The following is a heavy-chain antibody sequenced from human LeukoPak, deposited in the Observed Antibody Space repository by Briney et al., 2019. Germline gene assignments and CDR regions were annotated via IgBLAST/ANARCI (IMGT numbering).Heavy chain of an antibody. D-gene: IGHD3-22*01. CDR2: INWNGGST. V-gene: IGHV3-20*04. Sequence: PGGSLRLSCAASGFTFDDYGMSWVRQAPGKGLEWVSGINWNGGSTGYADSVKGRFTISRDNAKNSLYLQMSSLKAKDTALYSCPRGVTMIRYDAFDIWGQGTTVTASS. CDR1: GFTFDDYG. CDR3: PRGVTMIRYDAFDI. J-gene: IGHJ3*02.